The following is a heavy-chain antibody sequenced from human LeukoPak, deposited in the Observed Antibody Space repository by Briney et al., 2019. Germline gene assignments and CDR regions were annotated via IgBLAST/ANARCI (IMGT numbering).Heavy chain of an antibody. V-gene: IGHV1-2*02. CDR2: INPNSGGT. CDR3: ARALDAFDI. J-gene: IGHJ3*02. Sequence: ASVKVSCKASGYTFTSHDVNWLRQATGQGLEWMGWINPNSGGTNYAQKFQGRVTMTRDTSISTAYMELSRLRSDDTAVYYCARALDAFDIWGQGTMVTVSS. CDR1: GYTFTSHD.